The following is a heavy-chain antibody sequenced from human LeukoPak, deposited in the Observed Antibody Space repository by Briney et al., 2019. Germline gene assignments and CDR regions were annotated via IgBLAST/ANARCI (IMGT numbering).Heavy chain of an antibody. V-gene: IGHV4-39*01. CDR2: IYYSGST. CDR3: ARLWRAAIDY. D-gene: IGHD1-1*01. J-gene: IGHJ4*02. Sequence: SETLSLTCTVSGASISSSSYYWGWIRQPPGKGLEWIGSIYYSGSTYYNPSLKSRVTISADTSKNQFSLKLSSLTAADTAVYYCARLWRAAIDYGGQGTLVTVSS. CDR1: GASISSSSYY.